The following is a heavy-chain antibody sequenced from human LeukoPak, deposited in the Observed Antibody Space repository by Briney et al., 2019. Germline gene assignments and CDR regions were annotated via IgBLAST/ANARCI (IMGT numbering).Heavy chain of an antibody. CDR1: GGTFSSYA. CDR3: ARGDGITELDY. V-gene: IGHV1-69*05. CDR2: IIPIFGTA. J-gene: IGHJ4*02. D-gene: IGHD3-16*01. Sequence: EASVKVSCKAPGGTFSSYAISWVRQAPGQGLEWMGGIIPIFGTANYVQKFQGRVTITTDESTSTAYMELSSLRSEDTAVYYCARGDGITELDYWGQGTLVTVSS.